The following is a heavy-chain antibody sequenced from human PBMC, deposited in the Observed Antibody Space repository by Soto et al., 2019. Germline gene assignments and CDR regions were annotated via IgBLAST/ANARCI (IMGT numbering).Heavy chain of an antibody. Sequence: RAAVKVSCKASGGTFSSYAISWVRQAPGQGLEWMGGIIPIFGTANYAQKFQGRVTITADESTSTAYMELSSLRSEDTAVYYCARGGARTSYYFDYWGQGTLVTVSS. CDR3: ARGGARTSYYFDY. CDR2: IIPIFGTA. CDR1: GGTFSSYA. V-gene: IGHV1-69*13. D-gene: IGHD6-6*01. J-gene: IGHJ4*02.